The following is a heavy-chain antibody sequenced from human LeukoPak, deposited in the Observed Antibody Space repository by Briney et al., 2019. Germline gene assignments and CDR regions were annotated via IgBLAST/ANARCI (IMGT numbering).Heavy chain of an antibody. D-gene: IGHD1-1*01. CDR2: IYSGDTA. CDR3: ATETGGY. V-gene: IGHV3-53*01. Sequence: QTGGSLRLSCAASGFTFSSYAMSWVRQAPGKGLEWVSVIYSGDTAYYADSVKGRFTISRDNSKNTLYLQMNSLRAEDTAVYYCATETGGYWGQGTLVTVSS. CDR1: GFTFSSYA. J-gene: IGHJ4*02.